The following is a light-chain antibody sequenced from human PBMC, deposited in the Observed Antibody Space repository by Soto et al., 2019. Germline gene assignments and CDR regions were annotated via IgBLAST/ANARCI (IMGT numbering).Light chain of an antibody. CDR1: QSVTNSY. CDR2: GAS. J-gene: IGKJ1*01. Sequence: EIVLTQSPDTLSLSPWERVTLSCRASQSVTNSYLAWYQQKPGQGPRLLIHGASSRATGTPDRFSGSGSGTDFTLTISRLEPEDFAVYYCQQYGATPGTFGQGTKLDIK. V-gene: IGKV3-20*01. CDR3: QQYGATPGT.